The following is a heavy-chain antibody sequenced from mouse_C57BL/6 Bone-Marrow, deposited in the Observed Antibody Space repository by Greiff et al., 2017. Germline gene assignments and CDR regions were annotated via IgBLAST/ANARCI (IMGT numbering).Heavy chain of an antibody. Sequence: QVQLQQPGAELVMPGASVKLSCKASGYTFTSYWMHWVKQRPGQGLEWIGEIDPSDSYTNYNQKFKGKSTLTVDKSSSTAYMQLSSLTSEDSAVYSCARGDYYGSSVDYWGQGTTLTVS. V-gene: IGHV1-69*01. CDR2: IDPSDSYT. CDR1: GYTFTSYW. CDR3: ARGDYYGSSVDY. J-gene: IGHJ2*01. D-gene: IGHD1-1*01.